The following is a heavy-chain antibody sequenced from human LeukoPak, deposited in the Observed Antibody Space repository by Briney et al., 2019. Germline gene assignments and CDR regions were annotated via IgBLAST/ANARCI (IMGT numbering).Heavy chain of an antibody. CDR2: IVVGSGNT. J-gene: IGHJ4*02. Sequence: GTSVKVSCKASGFTFTSSAMQWVRQARGQRLERIGWIVVGSGNTNYAQKFQERVTITRDMSTSTAYMELSSLRSEDTAVYYCAAVGRGYCSGGSCYPIDYWGQGTLVTVSS. D-gene: IGHD2-15*01. CDR1: GFTFTSSA. V-gene: IGHV1-58*02. CDR3: AAVGRGYCSGGSCYPIDY.